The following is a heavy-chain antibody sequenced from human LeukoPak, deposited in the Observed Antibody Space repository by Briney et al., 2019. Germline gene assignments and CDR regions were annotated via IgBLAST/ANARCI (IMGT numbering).Heavy chain of an antibody. CDR1: LYTFTSYD. Sequence: ASVKVSCKASLYTFTSYDINWVRQATGQGLEWMGWMNPNSGNTGCAQKFQGRVTMTRNTSISTAYMEMSSLRSEDTAVYYCARGSLAWELLDWGQGTLVTVSS. D-gene: IGHD1-26*01. J-gene: IGHJ4*02. CDR3: ARGSLAWELLD. V-gene: IGHV1-8*02. CDR2: MNPNSGNT.